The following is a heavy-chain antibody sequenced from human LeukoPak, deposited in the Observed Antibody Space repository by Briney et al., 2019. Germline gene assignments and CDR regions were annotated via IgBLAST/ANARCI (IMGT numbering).Heavy chain of an antibody. CDR3: ARAPSEIGGYYPEYFGH. CDR2: IKSDGST. Sequence: GGSLRLSCAASGFTFSTYWMHWVRHAPGKGLVWVSRIKSDGSTNYADSVKGRFTISRDNANNTLSLQMNSLRPEDTGVYYCARAPSEIGGYYPEYFGHWGQGTLVTVSS. CDR1: GFTFSTYW. V-gene: IGHV3-74*01. J-gene: IGHJ1*01. D-gene: IGHD3-22*01.